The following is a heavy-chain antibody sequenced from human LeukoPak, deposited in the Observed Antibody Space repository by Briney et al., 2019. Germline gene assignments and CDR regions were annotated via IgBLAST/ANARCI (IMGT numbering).Heavy chain of an antibody. D-gene: IGHD3-10*01. CDR1: GYTFTGYY. CDR2: INPNSGGT. J-gene: IGHJ4*02. CDR3: ARDRYRIITMVRGENPLDY. Sequence: ASVKVSCKASGYTFTGYYMHWVRQAPGQGLEWMGWINPNSGGTNYAQKFQGRVTMTRDTSISTAYMELSRLRSDDTAVYYCARDRYRIITMVRGENPLDYWGQGTLVTVSS. V-gene: IGHV1-2*02.